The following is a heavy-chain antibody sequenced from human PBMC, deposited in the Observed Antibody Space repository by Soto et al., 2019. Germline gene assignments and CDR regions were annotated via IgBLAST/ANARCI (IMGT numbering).Heavy chain of an antibody. CDR2: INSDGSST. D-gene: IGHD2-15*01. V-gene: IGHV3-74*01. CDR3: VRTSLVVAAATREDY. Sequence: EVQLVESGGGLVQPGESLRLSCAASGFTFRSYWMHWVRQAPGKGLVWVSRINSDGSSTSYAGSVKGRFTISRDNANNTLYLQMNSLRAEDTAVYYCVRTSLVVAAATREDYWGQGTLVTVSS. J-gene: IGHJ4*02. CDR1: GFTFRSYW.